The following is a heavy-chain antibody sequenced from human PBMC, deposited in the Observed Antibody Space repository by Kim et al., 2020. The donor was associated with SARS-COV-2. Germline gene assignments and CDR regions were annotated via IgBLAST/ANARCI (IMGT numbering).Heavy chain of an antibody. J-gene: IGHJ4*02. V-gene: IGHV4-34*01. Sequence: SETPSLTCAVYGGSFSGYYWSWIRQPPGKGLEWIGEINHSGSTNYNPSLKSRVTISVDTSKNQFSLKLSSVTAADTAVYYCARTGRQWLVLKHEYYFDYWGQGTLVTVSS. CDR2: INHSGST. D-gene: IGHD6-19*01. CDR1: GGSFSGYY. CDR3: ARTGRQWLVLKHEYYFDY.